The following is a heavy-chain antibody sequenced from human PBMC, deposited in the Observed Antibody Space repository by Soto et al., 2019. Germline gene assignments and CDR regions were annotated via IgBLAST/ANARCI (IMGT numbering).Heavy chain of an antibody. Sequence: EVQLVESGGGLVQPGRSLRLSCAASGFTFDDYAMHWVRQAPGKGLEWVSGISWNSGSIGYADSVKGRFTISRDNAKNSLYLQMNSLRVEDTAVYYCARVYCSTTTCHVQAFDSWGQGTLVTVSS. CDR2: ISWNSGSI. V-gene: IGHV3-9*01. J-gene: IGHJ4*02. CDR3: ARVYCSTTTCHVQAFDS. CDR1: GFTFDDYA. D-gene: IGHD2-2*01.